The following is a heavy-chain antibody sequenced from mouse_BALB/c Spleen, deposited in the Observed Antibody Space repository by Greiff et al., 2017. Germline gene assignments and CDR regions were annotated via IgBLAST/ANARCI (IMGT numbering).Heavy chain of an antibody. CDR1: GYAFSSYW. D-gene: IGHD2-3*01. V-gene: IGHV1-80*01. Sequence: VKLMESGAELVRPGSSVKISCKASGYAFSSYWMNWVKQRPGQGLEWIGQIYPGDGDTNYNGKFKGKATLTADKSSSTAYMQLSSLTSEDSAVYFCARYGYYPIFDYWGQGTTLTVSS. CDR2: IYPGDGDT. CDR3: ARYGYYPIFDY. J-gene: IGHJ2*01.